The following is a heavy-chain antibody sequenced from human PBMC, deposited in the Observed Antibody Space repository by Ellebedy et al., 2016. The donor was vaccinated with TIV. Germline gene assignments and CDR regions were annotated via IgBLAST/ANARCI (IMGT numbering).Heavy chain of an antibody. Sequence: SVKVSCXASGGTFSSYAISWVRQAPGQGLEWMGGIIPIFGTANYAQKFQGRVTITADESTSTAYMELSSLRSEDTAVYYCARDRYCSSTSCYGNYYYYMDVWGKGTTVTVSS. D-gene: IGHD2-2*01. CDR1: GGTFSSYA. CDR3: ARDRYCSSTSCYGNYYYYMDV. V-gene: IGHV1-69*13. CDR2: IIPIFGTA. J-gene: IGHJ6*03.